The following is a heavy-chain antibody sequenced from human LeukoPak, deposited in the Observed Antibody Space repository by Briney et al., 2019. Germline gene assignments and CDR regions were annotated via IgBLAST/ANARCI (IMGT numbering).Heavy chain of an antibody. J-gene: IGHJ4*02. Sequence: GGFLRLSCAASGFTFSSYGMHWVRQAPGKGLEWVAVISYDGSNKYYADSVKGRFTISRDNSKNTLYLQMNSLRAEDTAVYYCANSGSYYHALGFDYWGQGTLVTVSS. D-gene: IGHD1-26*01. CDR2: ISYDGSNK. V-gene: IGHV3-30*18. CDR3: ANSGSYYHALGFDY. CDR1: GFTFSSYG.